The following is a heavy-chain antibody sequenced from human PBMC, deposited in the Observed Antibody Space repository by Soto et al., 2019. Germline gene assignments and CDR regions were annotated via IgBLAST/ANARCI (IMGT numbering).Heavy chain of an antibody. CDR3: ARMTIVVVPAAIHNWFDP. CDR2: INHSGST. J-gene: IGHJ5*02. V-gene: IGHV4-34*01. D-gene: IGHD2-2*02. CDR1: GWSFSGYY. Sequence: TSETLSLTCAFYGWSFSGYYWSWIRQPPGKGLEWIGEINHSGSTNYNPSLKSRVTISVDTSKNQFSLKLSSVTAADTAVYYCARMTIVVVPAAIHNWFDPWGQGTLVTVSS.